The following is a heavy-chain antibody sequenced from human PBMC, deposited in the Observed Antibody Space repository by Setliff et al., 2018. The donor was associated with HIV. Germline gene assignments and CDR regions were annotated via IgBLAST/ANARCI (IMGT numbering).Heavy chain of an antibody. D-gene: IGHD1-1*01. CDR2: ISAYNGNT. CDR3: ARENEGGAFDI. CDR1: GYTFINFV. V-gene: IGHV1-18*01. J-gene: IGHJ3*02. Sequence: VKVSCKASGYTFINFVISWVRQAPGQGLEWMGWISAYNGNTNSAQRLQGRVTLTTDTSTSTAYMDLRSLRSDDTAVYFCARENEGGAFDIWGQGTMVTVSS.